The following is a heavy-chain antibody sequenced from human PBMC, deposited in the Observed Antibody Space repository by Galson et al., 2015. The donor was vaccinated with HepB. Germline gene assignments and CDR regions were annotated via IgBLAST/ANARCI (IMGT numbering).Heavy chain of an antibody. CDR3: ARSSGWNIYYYYYGMDV. CDR1: GYTFTSYG. J-gene: IGHJ6*02. V-gene: IGHV1-18*04. Sequence: SCKASGYTFTSYGISWVRQAPGQGLEWMGWISAYNGNTNYAQKLQGRVTMTTDTSTSTAYMELRSLRSDDTAVYYCARSSGWNIYYYYYGMDVWGQGTTVTVSS. D-gene: IGHD6-19*01. CDR2: ISAYNGNT.